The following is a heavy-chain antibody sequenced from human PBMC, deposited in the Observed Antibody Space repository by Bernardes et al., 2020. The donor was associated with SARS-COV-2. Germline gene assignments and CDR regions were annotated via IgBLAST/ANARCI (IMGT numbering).Heavy chain of an antibody. J-gene: IGHJ6*02. CDR3: AKDRDDIVGATAAYGLDV. V-gene: IGHV3-30*18. CDR1: GFTFSSFG. D-gene: IGHD1-26*01. Sequence: GGSLRLSCAASGFTFSSFGMHWVRQAPGKGLEWVAFISFDGSRKYYGDSVKGRVTISRDNSKNTLYLQKNSLSAEDTAVYYCAKDRDDIVGATAAYGLDVWGQGTTVTVSS. CDR2: ISFDGSRK.